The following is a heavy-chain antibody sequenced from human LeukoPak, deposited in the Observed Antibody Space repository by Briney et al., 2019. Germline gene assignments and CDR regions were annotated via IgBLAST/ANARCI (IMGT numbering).Heavy chain of an antibody. CDR1: GFTFSSYG. D-gene: IGHD5-24*01. V-gene: IGHV3-33*01. J-gene: IGHJ4*02. CDR2: IWYDGSNK. CDR3: ARGTRWLQFLFDY. Sequence: GSLRLSCAASGFTFSSYGMHWVRQAPGKGLEWLAVIWYDGSNKYYADSVKGRFTISRDNSKNTLYLQMNSLRAEDTAVYYCARGTRWLQFLFDYWGQGTLVTVSS.